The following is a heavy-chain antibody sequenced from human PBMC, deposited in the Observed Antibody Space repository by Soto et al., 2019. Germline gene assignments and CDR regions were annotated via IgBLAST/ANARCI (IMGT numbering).Heavy chain of an antibody. CDR1: GYSFTSYW. Sequence: GESLKISCKGSGYSFTSYWIGWVRQMPGKGLEWMGIIYPGDSDTRYSPSFQGQVTISADKSISTAYLQWSSLKASDTAMYYCARPTMVRGVIIGANAFDIWGQGTMVTVSS. D-gene: IGHD3-10*01. CDR3: ARPTMVRGVIIGANAFDI. CDR2: IYPGDSDT. J-gene: IGHJ3*02. V-gene: IGHV5-51*01.